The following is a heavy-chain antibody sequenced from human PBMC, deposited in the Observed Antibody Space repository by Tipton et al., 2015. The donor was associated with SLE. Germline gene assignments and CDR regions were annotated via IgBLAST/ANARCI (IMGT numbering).Heavy chain of an antibody. D-gene: IGHD3-3*01. J-gene: IGHJ3*02. CDR2: IYYSGST. CDR3: ASPHGRTYYDFWSGYFDAFDI. CDR1: GGSISSGSYY. V-gene: IGHV4-39*07. Sequence: LRLSCTVSGGSISSGSYYWGWIRQPPGKGLEWIGSIYYSGSTYHNPSLKSRVTISVDPSKNQFSLKLSSVTAADTAVYYCASPHGRTYYDFWSGYFDAFDIWGQGTMVTVSS.